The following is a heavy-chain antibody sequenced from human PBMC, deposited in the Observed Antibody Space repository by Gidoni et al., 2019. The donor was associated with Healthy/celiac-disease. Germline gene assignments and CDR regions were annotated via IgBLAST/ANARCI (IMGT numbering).Heavy chain of an antibody. V-gene: IGHV4-34*01. CDR1: GGSFSGYY. D-gene: IGHD2-21*02. Sequence: QVQLQQWGAGRLKPSETLSLTCAVYGGSFSGYYCRWIRQPPGKGLEWIGEINHSGSTNYNPSLKSRVTISVDTSKNQFSLKLSSVTAADTAVYYCARGRGLYCGGDCPFAEYFQHWGQGTLVTVSS. CDR3: ARGRGLYCGGDCPFAEYFQH. CDR2: INHSGST. J-gene: IGHJ1*01.